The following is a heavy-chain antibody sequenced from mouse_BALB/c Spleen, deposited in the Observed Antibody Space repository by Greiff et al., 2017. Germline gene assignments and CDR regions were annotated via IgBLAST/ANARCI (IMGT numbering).Heavy chain of an antibody. Sequence: QVQLQQPGAELVKPGASVKLSCKASGYTFTSYWMHWVKQRPGQGLEWIGRIDPANGNTKYDPKFQGKATITADTSSNTAYLQLSSLTSEDTAVYYCARWRGPFPYWGQGTLVTVSA. CDR3: ARWRGPFPY. J-gene: IGHJ3*01. CDR2: IDPANGNT. V-gene: IGHV1-74*01. CDR1: GYTFTSYW. D-gene: IGHD2-3*01.